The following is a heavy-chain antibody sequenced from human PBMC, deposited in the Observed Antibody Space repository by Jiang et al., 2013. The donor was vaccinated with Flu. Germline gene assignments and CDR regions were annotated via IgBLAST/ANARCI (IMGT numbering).Heavy chain of an antibody. J-gene: IGHJ4*02. D-gene: IGHD5-18*01. Sequence: QSGAEVKKPGASVKVSCKASGYTFTDCFIHWVRQAPGQGLEWMGWINPSSGGTSFPQKFQGRVTMTRDTSISTAYMEVSSLTSDDTAVYYCAKIGVDTGRGFGYWGQGTLLTVSS. CDR2: INPSSGGT. CDR1: GYTFTDCF. V-gene: IGHV1-2*02. CDR3: AKIGVDTGRGFGY.